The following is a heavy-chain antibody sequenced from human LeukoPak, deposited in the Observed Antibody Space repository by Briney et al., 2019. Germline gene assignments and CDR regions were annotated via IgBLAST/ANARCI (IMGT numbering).Heavy chain of an antibody. D-gene: IGHD5-18*01. V-gene: IGHV4-59*01. J-gene: IGHJ4*02. CDR1: GGSISSYY. Sequence: EPSETLSLTCTVSGGSISSYYWSWIRQPPGKGLEWIGYIYYSGSTNYNPSLKSRVTISVDTSKNQFSLKLSSVTAADTAVYYCARDSGYSYGFDYWGQGTLVTVSS. CDR3: ARDSGYSYGFDY. CDR2: IYYSGST.